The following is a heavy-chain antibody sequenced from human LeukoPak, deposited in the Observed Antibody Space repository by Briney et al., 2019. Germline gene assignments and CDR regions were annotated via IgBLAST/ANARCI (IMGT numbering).Heavy chain of an antibody. D-gene: IGHD4-17*01. Sequence: SETLSLTCTVSGGSISYHYWSWIRQSPGKGLEWIGSIYYSGSSNYNPSLKSRVTISVDTSKNQFSLKLTSVTAADTAVYYCAREKGYDDYVGGDYYYYYMDVWGKGTTVTVSS. CDR3: AREKGYDDYVGGDYYYYYMDV. V-gene: IGHV4-59*11. CDR2: IYYSGSS. CDR1: GGSISYHY. J-gene: IGHJ6*03.